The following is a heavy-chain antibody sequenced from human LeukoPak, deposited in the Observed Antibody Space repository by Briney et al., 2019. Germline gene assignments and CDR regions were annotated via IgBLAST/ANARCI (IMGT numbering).Heavy chain of an antibody. J-gene: IGHJ4*02. D-gene: IGHD3-10*01. CDR1: GFTFSSYS. Sequence: HPGGSLRLSCAASGFTFSSYSMNWVRQAPGKGLEWVSYISSSSSTIYYADSVKGRFTISRDNAKNSLYLQMNSLRAEDTAVYYCAREVTPRDYYGSGSYIDYWGQGTLVTVSS. V-gene: IGHV3-48*01. CDR2: ISSSSSTI. CDR3: AREVTPRDYYGSGSYIDY.